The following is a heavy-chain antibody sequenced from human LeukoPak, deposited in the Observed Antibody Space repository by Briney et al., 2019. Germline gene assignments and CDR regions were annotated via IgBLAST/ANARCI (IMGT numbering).Heavy chain of an antibody. CDR2: IIPILGIA. J-gene: IGHJ4*02. CDR1: GGTFSSYA. CDR3: ASAEYSSSWGWSPAHQLTDY. Sequence: SVKVSCKASGGTFSSYAISWVRQAPGQGLEWMGRIIPILGIANYAQKFQGRVTITADKSTSTAYMELSSLRSEDTAVYYCASAEYSSSWGWSPAHQLTDYWGQGTLVTVSS. D-gene: IGHD6-13*01. V-gene: IGHV1-69*04.